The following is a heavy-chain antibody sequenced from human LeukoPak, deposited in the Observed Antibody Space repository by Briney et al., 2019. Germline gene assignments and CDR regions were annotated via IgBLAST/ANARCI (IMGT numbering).Heavy chain of an antibody. CDR2: IGSNGGTT. J-gene: IGHJ4*02. V-gene: IGHV3-23*01. CDR3: AKDHSAAGPFDY. D-gene: IGHD6-13*01. CDR1: GFTFNNCA. Sequence: GGSLRLSCAASGFTFNNCAMSWVRQAPGKGLAWVSTIGSNGGTTYYADSVQGRFTISRDNSKKMLFLEMSSLRAEDTAVYYCAKDHSAAGPFDYWGQGTLVTVSS.